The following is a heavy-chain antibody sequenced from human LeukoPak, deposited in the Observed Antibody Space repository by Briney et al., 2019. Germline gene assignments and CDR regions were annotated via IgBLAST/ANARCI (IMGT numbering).Heavy chain of an antibody. V-gene: IGHV3-30*03. CDR3: ARDGVRSGYHEGPDY. Sequence: GGSLRLSCAASGFTFSSYGMHWVRQAPGKGLEWVAVISYDGSNKYFADSVKGRFTISRDNSKNTLYLQMNSLRAEDTAVYYCARDGVRSGYHEGPDYWGQGTLVTVSS. J-gene: IGHJ4*02. D-gene: IGHD3-22*01. CDR2: ISYDGSNK. CDR1: GFTFSSYG.